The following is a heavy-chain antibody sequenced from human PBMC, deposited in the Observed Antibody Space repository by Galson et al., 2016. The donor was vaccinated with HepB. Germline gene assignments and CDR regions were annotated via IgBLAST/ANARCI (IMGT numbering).Heavy chain of an antibody. V-gene: IGHV3-53*01. CDR2: IHSGSAT. Sequence: SLRLSCAASEFTVSSKYMTWVRQAPGKGLEWVSVIHSGSATYYTDSVRRRFTISRDDLKNTLYLQMNNLRPEDTAVYYCARFNWDDFGLDVWGQGTTVTVSS. J-gene: IGHJ6*02. CDR1: EFTVSSKY. D-gene: IGHD1-1*01. CDR3: ARFNWDDFGLDV.